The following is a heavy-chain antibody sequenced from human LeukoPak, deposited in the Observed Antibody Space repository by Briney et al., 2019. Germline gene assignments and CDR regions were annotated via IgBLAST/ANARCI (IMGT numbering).Heavy chain of an antibody. CDR2: IYTSGST. CDR1: GGSIDIYY. Sequence: SETLSLTCTVSGGSIDIYYWSWIRQSAGKGLEWIGRIYTSGSTNYNPSLESGVAMSVDTPKKQFSLKLSSVTSTNRVVFYFARDRACPQWFDPWGQGTLAIVSS. V-gene: IGHV4-4*07. CDR3: ARDRACPQWFDP. J-gene: IGHJ5*02.